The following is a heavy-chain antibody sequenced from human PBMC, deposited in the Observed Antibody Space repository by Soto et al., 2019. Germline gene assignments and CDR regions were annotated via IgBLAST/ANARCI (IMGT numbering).Heavy chain of an antibody. CDR1: GYTFTSYG. CDR3: ASSFRAAAGTSNAFDI. CDR2: ISAYNGNT. V-gene: IGHV1-18*01. Sequence: GASLKVSCKASGYTFTSYGISWVRQAPGQGLEWMGWISAYNGNTNYAQKLQGRVTMTTDTSTSTAYMELRSLRSGDTAVYYCASSFRAAAGTSNAFDIWGQGTMVNVSS. D-gene: IGHD6-13*01. J-gene: IGHJ3*02.